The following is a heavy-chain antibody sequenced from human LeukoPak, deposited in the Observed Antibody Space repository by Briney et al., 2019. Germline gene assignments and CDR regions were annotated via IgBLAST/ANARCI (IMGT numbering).Heavy chain of an antibody. D-gene: IGHD2-15*01. Sequence: ASVKVSCKASEYTFTSYAMNWVRQAPGQGLEWMGWINTNTGNPTYAQGLTGRFVFSLDTSVSTAYLQISSLKAEDTAVYYCARGHCSGGSCYVFDYWGQGTLVTVSS. J-gene: IGHJ4*02. CDR1: EYTFTSYA. V-gene: IGHV7-4-1*02. CDR3: ARGHCSGGSCYVFDY. CDR2: INTNTGNP.